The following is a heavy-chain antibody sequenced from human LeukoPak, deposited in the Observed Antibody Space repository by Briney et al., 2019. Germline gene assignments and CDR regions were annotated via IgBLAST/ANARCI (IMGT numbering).Heavy chain of an antibody. Sequence: PSETLSLTCTVSGGSISSSSYYWGWLRQPPGTGLEWIGSIYYSGSTYYSPSLKSRVTISVDTSKNQFSLKLSSVTAADTAVYYCASLEGYSYGLVDYWGQGTLVTVSS. CDR1: GGSISSSSYY. CDR3: ASLEGYSYGLVDY. V-gene: IGHV4-39*01. D-gene: IGHD5-18*01. CDR2: IYYSGST. J-gene: IGHJ4*02.